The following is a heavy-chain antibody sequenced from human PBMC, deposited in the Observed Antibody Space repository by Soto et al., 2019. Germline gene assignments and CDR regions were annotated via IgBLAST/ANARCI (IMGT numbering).Heavy chain of an antibody. J-gene: IGHJ6*03. D-gene: IGHD6-6*01. CDR2: IYYSGST. V-gene: IGHV4-59*08. CDR1: GGSISSYY. CDR3: ARQEEQLVRGYYYYYMDV. Sequence: SETLSLTCTVSGGSISSYYWSWIRQPPGKGLEWIGYIYYSGSTNYNPSLKSRVTISVDTSKNQFSLKLSSVTAADTAVYYCARQEEQLVRGYYYYYMDVWGKGTTVTVSS.